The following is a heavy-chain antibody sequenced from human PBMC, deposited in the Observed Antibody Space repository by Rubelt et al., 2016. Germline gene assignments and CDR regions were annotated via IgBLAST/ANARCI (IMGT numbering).Heavy chain of an antibody. CDR3: AKDGYQLPPGGMDV. CDR1: GFTFRDYG. Sequence: EYGGGVVQPGRSLRLSCAASGFTFRDYGMHWVRQSPGKGLESVAVIWSDGSNKDYADSVKGRFTISRDNSKNTLYLEINSLRGEDTAVYYCAKDGYQLPPGGMDVWGQGTTVTVSS. D-gene: IGHD2-2*01. J-gene: IGHJ6*02. V-gene: IGHV3-33*06. CDR2: IWSDGSNK.